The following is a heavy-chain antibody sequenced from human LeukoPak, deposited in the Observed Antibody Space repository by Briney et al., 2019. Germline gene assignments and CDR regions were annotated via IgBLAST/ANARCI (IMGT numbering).Heavy chain of an antibody. Sequence: PGGSPRLSCAASGFTVSSNYMSWVRQAPGKGLEWVSIIYSGGSTYYADSVKGRFTISRDNSKNTLYLQMNSLRAEDTAVYYCARRQGGSYDYWGQGTLVTVSS. CDR1: GFTVSSNY. CDR3: ARRQGGSYDY. CDR2: IYSGGST. V-gene: IGHV3-53*01. J-gene: IGHJ4*02. D-gene: IGHD1-26*01.